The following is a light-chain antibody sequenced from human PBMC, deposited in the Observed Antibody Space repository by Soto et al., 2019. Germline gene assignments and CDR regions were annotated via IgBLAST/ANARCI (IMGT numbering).Light chain of an antibody. J-gene: IGKJ1*01. V-gene: IGKV3-20*01. Sequence: EMVVTQSPGTLSLSPGERATLSCRASQSVSSSYLAWYQQKPGQAPRLLIYGASSRATGIPDRFSGSGSGTDFTLTSSRLEPEDFAVYYCQQYGSSRTFGQGTKVEIK. CDR3: QQYGSSRT. CDR1: QSVSSSY. CDR2: GAS.